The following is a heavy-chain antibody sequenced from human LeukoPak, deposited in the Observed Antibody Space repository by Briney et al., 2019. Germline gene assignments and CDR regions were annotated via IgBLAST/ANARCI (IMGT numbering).Heavy chain of an antibody. CDR1: GGSISSYY. D-gene: IGHD7-27*01. V-gene: IGHV4-59*01. Sequence: SETLSLTCTVSGGSISSYYWSWIRQPPGKGLEWIGSIYYSGSTNYNPSLKSRVTISVDTSKNQFSLNLTAVTAADTAVYYCARAKTGEDFDYWGQGTLVTVSS. J-gene: IGHJ4*02. CDR2: IYYSGST. CDR3: ARAKTGEDFDY.